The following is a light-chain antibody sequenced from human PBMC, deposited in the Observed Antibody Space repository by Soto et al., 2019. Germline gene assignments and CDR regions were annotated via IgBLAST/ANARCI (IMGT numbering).Light chain of an antibody. CDR1: QGISSY. Sequence: DIQLTQSPSFLSASVGDRVTITCRASQGISSYLAWYQQKPGKAPKLLIYAASTLQSGVPSSFSGSGSGTEFPLTISSLQPEDFATYYCQQLNSYPSTFGGWTKVEIK. J-gene: IGKJ4*01. CDR2: AAS. CDR3: QQLNSYPST. V-gene: IGKV1-9*01.